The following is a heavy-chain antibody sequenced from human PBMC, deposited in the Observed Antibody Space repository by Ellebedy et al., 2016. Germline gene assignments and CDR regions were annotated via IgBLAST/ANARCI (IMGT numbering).Heavy chain of an antibody. Sequence: GGSLRLSCAASGFTFSSYSMNWVRQAPGKGLEWVSYISSSSSTIYYADSVKGRFTISRDNAKNSLYLQMKRLRDEDTAVYYCARERFLEWTLDYYYGMDVWGQGTTVTVSS. D-gene: IGHD3-3*01. J-gene: IGHJ6*02. CDR1: GFTFSSYS. CDR3: ARERFLEWTLDYYYGMDV. CDR2: ISSSSSTI. V-gene: IGHV3-48*02.